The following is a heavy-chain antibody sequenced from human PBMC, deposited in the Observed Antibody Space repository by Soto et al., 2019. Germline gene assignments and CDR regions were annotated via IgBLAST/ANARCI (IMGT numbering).Heavy chain of an antibody. CDR2: INHSGST. CDR1: GGSFSGYY. CDR3: ARARASYYYGSGSYSDY. Sequence: PSETLSLTCAVYGGSFSGYYWSWIRQPPGKGLEWIGEINHSGSTNYNPSLKSRVTISVDTSKNQFSLKLSSVTAADTAVYYCARARASYYYGSGSYSDYWGQGTLVTVSS. D-gene: IGHD3-10*01. J-gene: IGHJ4*02. V-gene: IGHV4-34*01.